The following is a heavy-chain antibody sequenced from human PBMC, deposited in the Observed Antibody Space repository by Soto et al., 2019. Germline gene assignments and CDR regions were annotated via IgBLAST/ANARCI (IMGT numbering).Heavy chain of an antibody. J-gene: IGHJ4*02. V-gene: IGHV3-74*01. CDR3: ARDRYPYGDYPYYFDY. D-gene: IGHD4-17*01. CDR1: VFTFSSYW. CDR2: INSDGSST. Sequence: PGLSLRLSCSASVFTFSSYWMHCVLQTPVKGLVWVSRINSDGSSTSYADSVKGRFTISRDNAKNTLYLQMNSLRAEDTAVYYCARDRYPYGDYPYYFDYWGQGTLVTVSS.